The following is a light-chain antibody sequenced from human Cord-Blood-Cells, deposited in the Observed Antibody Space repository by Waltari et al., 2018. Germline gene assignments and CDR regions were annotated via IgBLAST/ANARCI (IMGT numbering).Light chain of an antibody. V-gene: IGKV1-5*03. Sequence: DIQMTQSPSTLSASVGDRVTITCRASQSISSWLAWYQQKPGKAPKLLIYKASSLESGVPSRFSGSGSGTEFTRTIISLQPDDFATYYCQQYNSYSYSFGQGTKLEIK. CDR3: QQYNSYSYS. CDR1: QSISSW. CDR2: KAS. J-gene: IGKJ2*03.